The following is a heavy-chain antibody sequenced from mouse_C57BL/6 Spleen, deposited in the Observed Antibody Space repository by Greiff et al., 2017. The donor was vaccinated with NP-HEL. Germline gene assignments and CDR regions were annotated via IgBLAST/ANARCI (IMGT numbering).Heavy chain of an antibody. D-gene: IGHD1-1*01. Sequence: DVKLVESGGGLVQPGGSMKLSCVASGFTFSNYWMNWVRQSPGKGLEWVAQIRLKSDNYATHYAESVKGRFTISRDDSKNSVYLQMTNLKAEDTGIYYCKNYYGNSDYWGQGTTLTVSS. CDR2: IRLKSDNYAT. CDR3: KNYYGNSDY. CDR1: GFTFSNYW. V-gene: IGHV6-3*01. J-gene: IGHJ2*01.